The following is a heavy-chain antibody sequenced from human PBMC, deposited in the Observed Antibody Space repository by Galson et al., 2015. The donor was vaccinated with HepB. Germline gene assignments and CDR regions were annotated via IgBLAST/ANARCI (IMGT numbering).Heavy chain of an antibody. CDR3: ARGLGYCSGGSCPSSSGGMDV. CDR1: GGTFSSYA. CDR2: IIPIFGTA. J-gene: IGHJ6*02. V-gene: IGHV1-69*06. D-gene: IGHD2-15*01. Sequence: SVKVSCKASGGTFSSYAISWVRQAPGQGLEWMGGIIPIFGTANYAQKFQGRVTITADKSTSTAYMELSSLRSEDTAVYYCARGLGYCSGGSCPSSSGGMDVWGQGTTVTVSS.